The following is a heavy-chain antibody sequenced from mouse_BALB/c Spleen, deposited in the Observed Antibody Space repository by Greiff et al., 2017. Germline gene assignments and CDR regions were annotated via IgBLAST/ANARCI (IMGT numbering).Heavy chain of an antibody. CDR3: ARREVWFAY. V-gene: IGHV1-7*01. Sequence: QVQLKESGAELAKPGASVKMSCKASGYTFTSYWMHWVKQRPGQGLEWIGYINPSTGYTEYNQKFKDKATLTADKSSSTAYMQLSSLTSEDSAVYYCARREVWFAYWGQGTLVTVSA. CDR2: INPSTGYT. J-gene: IGHJ3*01. CDR1: GYTFTSYW.